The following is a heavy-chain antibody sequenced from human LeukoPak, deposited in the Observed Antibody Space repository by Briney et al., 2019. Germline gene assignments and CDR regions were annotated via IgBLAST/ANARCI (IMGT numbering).Heavy chain of an antibody. CDR2: ISAYNGNT. D-gene: IGHD6-13*01. J-gene: IGHJ6*02. CDR3: ARGSAGTVYYYYGMDV. V-gene: IGHV1-18*01. Sequence: ASVKVSCKASGYTFTSYGISWVRQAPGQGLEWMGWISAYNGNTNYAQKLQGRVTMTTDTSTSTACMELRSLRSDDTAVYYCARGSAGTVYYYYGMDVWGQGTTVTVSS. CDR1: GYTFTSYG.